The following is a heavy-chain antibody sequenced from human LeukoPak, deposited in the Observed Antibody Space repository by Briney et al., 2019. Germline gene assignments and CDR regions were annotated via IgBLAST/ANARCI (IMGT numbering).Heavy chain of an antibody. CDR3: ARDGWEILLDY. CDR2: IYYSGST. J-gene: IGHJ4*02. D-gene: IGHD1-26*01. V-gene: IGHV4-39*02. CDR1: GGSISSSSYY. Sequence: TSETLSLTCTVSGGSISSSSYYWGWIRQPPGKGLEWIGSIYYSGSTYYNPSLKSRVTISVDTSKNQFSLKLSSVTAADTAVYYCARDGWEILLDYWGQGTLVTVSS.